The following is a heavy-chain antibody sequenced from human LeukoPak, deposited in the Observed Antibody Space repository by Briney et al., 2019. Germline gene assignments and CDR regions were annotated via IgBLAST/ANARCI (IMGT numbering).Heavy chain of an antibody. Sequence: ASVKVSCKPSGSTFTSYGISWVRQAPGQGLEWMAWMHPNNGDTGYAQKFQDRVTVTSNTSISTAYMELRSLTSEDTAVYYCARELIVLEPAARRYNYYMDVWGVGTTVSVSS. D-gene: IGHD2-2*01. J-gene: IGHJ6*03. CDR1: GSTFTSYG. CDR3: ARELIVLEPAARRYNYYMDV. CDR2: MHPNNGDT. V-gene: IGHV1-8*01.